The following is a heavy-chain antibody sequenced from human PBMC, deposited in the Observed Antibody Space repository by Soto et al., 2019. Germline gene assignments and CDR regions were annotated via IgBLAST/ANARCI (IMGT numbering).Heavy chain of an antibody. CDR2: IYYSGNT. CDR3: ARGLYYYGAGSLPDY. V-gene: IGHV4-39*01. Sequence: QLQLQESGPGLVKPSETLSLTCTVSGGSISSSSSYWGWIRQPPGKGLEGIGSIYYSGNTYYNPSLQSRVTMSVDTSKKQFSLRLKSVTAADTAVYYCARGLYYYGAGSLPDYWGQGTLVTVSS. CDR1: GGSISSSSSY. D-gene: IGHD3-10*01. J-gene: IGHJ4*02.